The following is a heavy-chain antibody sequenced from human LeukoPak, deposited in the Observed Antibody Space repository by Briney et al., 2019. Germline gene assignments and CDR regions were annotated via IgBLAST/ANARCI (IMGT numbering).Heavy chain of an antibody. CDR1: GGSFSGYY. Sequence: SETLSLTCAVYGGSFSGYYWSWIRQPPGKGLEWIGEINHSGSTNCNPSLKSRVTISVDTSKNQFSLKLRSVTAADTAVYYCARLPPGGYSYGYPYYYYDMDVWGKGTTVTVSS. CDR3: ARLPPGGYSYGYPYYYYDMDV. CDR2: INHSGST. J-gene: IGHJ6*04. V-gene: IGHV4-34*01. D-gene: IGHD5-18*01.